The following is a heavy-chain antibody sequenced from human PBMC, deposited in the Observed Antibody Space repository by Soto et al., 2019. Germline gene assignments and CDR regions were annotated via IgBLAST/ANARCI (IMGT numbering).Heavy chain of an antibody. CDR1: EGTFNSYA. CDR2: IIPYYNTL. CDR3: ASGASRWYPYFVDS. J-gene: IGHJ4*02. V-gene: IGHV1-69*01. Sequence: QAQVVQSGAEVRKPGSSVKLSCKASEGTFNSYAIAWVRQAPGQRLEWMGGIIPYYNTLNYAQKFQDRVTLTADDSTNTVYMELSSLRSDDTAVYFCASGASRWYPYFVDSWAQGTLVTVSS. D-gene: IGHD6-13*01.